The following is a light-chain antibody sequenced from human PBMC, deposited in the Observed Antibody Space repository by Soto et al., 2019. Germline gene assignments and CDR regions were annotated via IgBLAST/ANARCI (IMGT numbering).Light chain of an antibody. CDR2: EVF. J-gene: IGLJ2*01. CDR1: TNDVATYNL. CDR3: CSYAGDNTFV. V-gene: IGLV2-23*02. Sequence: QSVLTQPASVSGSPGQSITISCTGTTNDVATYNLVSWHQRHPGKAPRVIIYEVFKRPSGVSNRFSGSKSGNTASLTISGLQAEDEAEYFCCSYAGDNTFVFGGGTKLTVL.